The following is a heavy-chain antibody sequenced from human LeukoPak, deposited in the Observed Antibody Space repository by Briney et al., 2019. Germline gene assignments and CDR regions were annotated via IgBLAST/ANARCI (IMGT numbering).Heavy chain of an antibody. CDR2: ISSSGSTI. Sequence: PGGSLRLSCAASGFTFSTYEMNWVRQAPGKGLEWFSYISSSGSTIYYADSVKGRFTISRDNAKNSPYLQMNSLRAEDTAVYYCARGPLHVVVPAATWFDPWGQGILVTVSS. CDR1: GFTFSTYE. V-gene: IGHV3-48*03. D-gene: IGHD2-2*01. CDR3: ARGPLHVVVPAATWFDP. J-gene: IGHJ5*02.